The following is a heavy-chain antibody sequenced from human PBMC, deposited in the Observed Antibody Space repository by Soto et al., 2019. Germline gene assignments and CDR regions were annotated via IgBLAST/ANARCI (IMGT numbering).Heavy chain of an antibody. Sequence: QVQLVQSGAEVKKPGASVKVSCKASGYTFTGYYMHWVRQAPGQGLAGMGWINPNSGGTNYAQKFQGWVTMTRDTSISTAYVELRRLRSDDTAVYYCARGTSSSGLITEYGGQGTLVTVSS. V-gene: IGHV1-2*04. CDR2: INPNSGGT. CDR1: GYTFTGYY. J-gene: IGHJ4*02. CDR3: ARGTSSSGLITEY. D-gene: IGHD6-6*01.